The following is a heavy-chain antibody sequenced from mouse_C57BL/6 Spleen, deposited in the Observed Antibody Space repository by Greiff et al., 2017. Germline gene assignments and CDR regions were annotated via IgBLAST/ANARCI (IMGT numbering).Heavy chain of an antibody. CDR2: INPSNGGT. V-gene: IGHV1-53*01. D-gene: IGHD1-1*01. Sequence: QVQLQQPGTELVKPGASVKLSCKASGYTFTSYWMHWVKQRPGQGLEWIGNINPSNGGTNYNEKFKSKATLTVDQSSSTAYMQLSSLTSEDSAVYYCARSPYYYGSSYWYFDVWGTGTTVTVSS. J-gene: IGHJ1*03. CDR3: ARSPYYYGSSYWYFDV. CDR1: GYTFTSYW.